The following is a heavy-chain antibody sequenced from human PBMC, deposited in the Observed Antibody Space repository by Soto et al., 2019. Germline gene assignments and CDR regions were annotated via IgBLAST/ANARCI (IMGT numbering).Heavy chain of an antibody. CDR3: ARDRCTSDSCYARLDD. Sequence: GGSLRLSCAASGFTFSNAWMSWVRQAPGKGLEWVALISYDGSNQYYADSVKGRFTISRDNSKNTLFLQMNSLRADDTAVYYCARDRCTSDSCYARLDDWGQGTLVTVSS. J-gene: IGHJ4*02. CDR1: GFTFSNAW. V-gene: IGHV3-30*03. CDR2: ISYDGSNQ. D-gene: IGHD2-2*01.